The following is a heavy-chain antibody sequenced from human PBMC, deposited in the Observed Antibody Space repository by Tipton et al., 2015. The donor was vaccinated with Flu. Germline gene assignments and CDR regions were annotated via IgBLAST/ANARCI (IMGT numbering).Heavy chain of an antibody. Sequence: TLSLTCAVSVGSFTHYSWSWIRQPPGKGLDWIGEINHSRTTTYNPSLKIRFTISVDTSKKQFSLKVTSVTAAETAVYYCVTKFANWRVWEPLAYWGQGSVLTVSS. J-gene: IGHJ4*02. CDR2: INHSRTT. CDR3: VTKFANWRVWEPLAY. V-gene: IGHV4-34*01. CDR1: VGSFTHYS. D-gene: IGHD1-14*01.